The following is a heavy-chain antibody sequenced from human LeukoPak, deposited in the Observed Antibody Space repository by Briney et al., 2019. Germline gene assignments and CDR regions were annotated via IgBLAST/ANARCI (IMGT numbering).Heavy chain of an antibody. Sequence: EASVKVSCKASGYTFTSYDINWVRQATGQGLEWMGWMNPNSGNTGYAQKFQGRVTMTRNTSISTAYMELSSLRSEDTAVYYCARGVLLWFGELLDLRYNWFDPWGQGTLVTVSS. CDR2: MNPNSGNT. CDR3: ARGVLLWFGELLDLRYNWFDP. J-gene: IGHJ5*02. D-gene: IGHD3-10*01. CDR1: GYTFTSYD. V-gene: IGHV1-8*01.